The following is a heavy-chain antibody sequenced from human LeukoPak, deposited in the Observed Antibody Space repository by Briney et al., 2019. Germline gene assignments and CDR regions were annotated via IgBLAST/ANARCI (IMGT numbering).Heavy chain of an antibody. D-gene: IGHD1-26*01. CDR2: IYSGGST. Sequence: TGGSLRLSCAASGLTVSSNCMSWVRQAPGKGLEWVSIIYSGGSTYYADSVKGRFTISRDNSKNTLYLQMNSLRADDTAVYYCVKSRRVGANQRGLFDYWGQGTLVTVSP. J-gene: IGHJ4*02. CDR1: GLTVSSNC. V-gene: IGHV3-53*01. CDR3: VKSRRVGANQRGLFDY.